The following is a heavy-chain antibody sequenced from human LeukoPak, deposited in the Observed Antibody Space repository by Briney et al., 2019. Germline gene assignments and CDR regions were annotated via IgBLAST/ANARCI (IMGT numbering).Heavy chain of an antibody. CDR3: ARLNYYDSSGYLDY. CDR1: GGSFSGYY. J-gene: IGHJ4*02. CDR2: INHSGST. Sequence: SETLSLTCAVYGGSFSGYYWSWIRQPPGKGLEWIGEINHSGSTNYNPSLKSRVTISVDTSKNQFSLKLSSVTAADTAVYYCARLNYYDSSGYLDYWGQGTLVTVSS. D-gene: IGHD3-22*01. V-gene: IGHV4-34*01.